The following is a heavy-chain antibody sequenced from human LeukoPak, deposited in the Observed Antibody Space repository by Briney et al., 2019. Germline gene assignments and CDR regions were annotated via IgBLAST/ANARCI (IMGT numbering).Heavy chain of an antibody. D-gene: IGHD3-10*01. CDR1: GYTFTGYY. CDR3: ARAEYYGSGSYTLYFDY. V-gene: IGHV1-2*02. CDR2: IHPYSGGT. Sequence: EASVKVSCKASGYTFTGYYIHWVRQAPGQGLEWMGWIHPYSGGTQYVQNFQGRVTMTRDMSISTVYMELSRLRSDDTAVYFCARAEYYGSGSYTLYFDYWGQGTLVIVSS. J-gene: IGHJ4*02.